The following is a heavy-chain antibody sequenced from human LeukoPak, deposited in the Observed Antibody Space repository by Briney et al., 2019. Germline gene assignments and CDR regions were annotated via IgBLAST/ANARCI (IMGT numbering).Heavy chain of an antibody. D-gene: IGHD4-23*01. CDR3: ARLYGGNLPFDY. V-gene: IGHV3-30*02. J-gene: IGHJ4*02. CDR2: IRYDGSDK. Sequence: GGSLRLSCAASGFTFSSYGMHWVRQAPGKGLVWVAFIRYDGSDKYYAESVKGRFTISRDNSKNTLYLQMNSLRAEDTAVYYCARLYGGNLPFDYWGQGTLVTVSS. CDR1: GFTFSSYG.